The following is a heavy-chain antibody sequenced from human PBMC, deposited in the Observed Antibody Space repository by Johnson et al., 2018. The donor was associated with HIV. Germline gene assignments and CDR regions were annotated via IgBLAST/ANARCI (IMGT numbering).Heavy chain of an antibody. J-gene: IGHJ3*02. CDR3: ARAERSSSGVHAFDI. V-gene: IGHV3-30*01. CDR2: DGGNK. D-gene: IGHD6-6*01. Sequence: DGGNKYYADSVKGRVTISGDNSKNTLYLQMNSLRAEDTAVYYCARAERSSSGVHAFDIWGQGTMVTVSS.